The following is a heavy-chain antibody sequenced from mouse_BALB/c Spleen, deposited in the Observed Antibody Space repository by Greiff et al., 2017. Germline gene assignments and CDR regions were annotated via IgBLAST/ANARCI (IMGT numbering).Heavy chain of an antibody. D-gene: IGHD1-1*01. CDR1: GFTFSDYY. J-gene: IGHJ4*01. CDR2: ISDGGSYT. CDR3: ARGITTAYAMDY. V-gene: IGHV5-4*02. Sequence: EVQRVESGGGLVKPGGSLKLSCAASGFTFSDYYMYWVRQTPEKRLEWVATISDGGSYTYYPDSVKGRFTISRDNAKNNLYLQMSSLKSEDTAMYYCARGITTAYAMDYWGQGTSVTVSS.